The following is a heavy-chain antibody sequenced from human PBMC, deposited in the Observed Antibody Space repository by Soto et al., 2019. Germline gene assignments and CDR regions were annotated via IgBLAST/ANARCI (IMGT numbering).Heavy chain of an antibody. CDR2: IKPDGSDY. CDR3: AWDTRSPGY. CDR1: GFTFISSG. J-gene: IGHJ4*02. Sequence: GGSLRHSCTSSGFTFISSGMSWVRQAPGKGLEWVANIKPDGSDYSSVGSMKGRFTVSRDNAKNSLFLQMNSLRVEDTAGYYCAWDTRSPGYWGQGTLVTVSS. V-gene: IGHV3-7*04. D-gene: IGHD3-10*01.